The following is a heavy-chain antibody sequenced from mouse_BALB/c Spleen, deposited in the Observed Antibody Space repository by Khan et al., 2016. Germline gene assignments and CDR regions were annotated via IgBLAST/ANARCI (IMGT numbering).Heavy chain of an antibody. Sequence: QIQLVQSGPELKKPGETVKISCKASGYTFTDYSMHRVKQAPGKGLKWMGWINTETGEPTYADDFKGRFAFSLETSASTAYLQINNLKNEDTAIYFCARGFITTAAYWGQGTLVTVSA. CDR3: ARGFITTAAY. V-gene: IGHV9-2-1*01. J-gene: IGHJ3*01. CDR2: INTETGEP. CDR1: GYTFTDYS. D-gene: IGHD1-2*01.